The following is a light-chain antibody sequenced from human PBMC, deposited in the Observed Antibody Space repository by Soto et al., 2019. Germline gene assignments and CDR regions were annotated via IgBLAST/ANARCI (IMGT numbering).Light chain of an antibody. CDR2: DVT. J-gene: IGLJ2*01. V-gene: IGLV2-14*03. CDR3: ISYSRSSSLAV. Sequence: QSALTQPASMSGSPGQSITISCTGSSSDIGDYDYVSWYQHHPGEAPKLMIYDVTNRPSGVSDRFSGSKSGNTASLTISGLQAEDEADYYCISYSRSSSLAVFGGGTQLTVL. CDR1: SSDIGDYDY.